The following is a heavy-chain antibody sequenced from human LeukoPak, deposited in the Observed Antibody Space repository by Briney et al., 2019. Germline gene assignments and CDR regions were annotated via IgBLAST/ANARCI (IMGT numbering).Heavy chain of an antibody. Sequence: PGGSLRLSCTASGFTFGDYAMSWVRQAPGKGLEWVGFIRSKAYGGTTEYAASVKGRFTISRDDSKSIAYLQMNSLKTEDTAVYFCTRDPDYDFWSGYLAGDYWGQGTLVTVSS. V-gene: IGHV3-49*04. D-gene: IGHD3-3*01. CDR2: IRSKAYGGTT. CDR3: TRDPDYDFWSGYLAGDY. J-gene: IGHJ4*02. CDR1: GFTFGDYA.